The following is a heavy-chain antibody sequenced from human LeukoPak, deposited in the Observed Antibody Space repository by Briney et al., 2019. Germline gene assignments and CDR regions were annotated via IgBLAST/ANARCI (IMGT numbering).Heavy chain of an antibody. Sequence: SETLSLTCTVSGGSIFSYYWNWIRQSPAKGLEWVGYIYANGINKYNPSLRSQGSISIDTSRNQISLRLTSVTAAHTATYYCARRAYYDSSGYKPTAGYFDLWGGGTLVTVSS. D-gene: IGHD3-22*01. J-gene: IGHJ2*01. CDR3: ARRAYYDSSGYKPTAGYFDL. V-gene: IGHV4-4*08. CDR2: IYANGIN. CDR1: GGSIFSYY.